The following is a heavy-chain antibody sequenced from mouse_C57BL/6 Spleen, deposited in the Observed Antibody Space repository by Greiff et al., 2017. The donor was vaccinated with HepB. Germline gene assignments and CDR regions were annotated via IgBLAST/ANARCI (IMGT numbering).Heavy chain of an antibody. V-gene: IGHV3-6*01. D-gene: IGHD2-5*01. CDR1: GYSITSGYY. CDR2: ISYDGSN. Sequence: DVQLQESGPGLVKPSQSLSLTCSVTGYSITSGYYWNWIRQFPGNKLEWMGYISYDGSNNYNPSLKNRISITRDTSKNQFFLKLNSVTTEDTAIYYCARGGSTRYSNFRGFDYWGQGTTLTVSS. J-gene: IGHJ2*01. CDR3: ARGGSTRYSNFRGFDY.